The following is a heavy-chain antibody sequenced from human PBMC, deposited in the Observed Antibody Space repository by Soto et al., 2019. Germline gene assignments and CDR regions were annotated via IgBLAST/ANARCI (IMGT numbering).Heavy chain of an antibody. V-gene: IGHV3-23*01. CDR2: LGGSGDDST. Sequence: EVHLLESGGGLVQPGGSLRLSCAASGFTFRTYGMSWVRQAPGKGLDWVAALGGSGDDSTYYADSVKGRFTISRDNFKNTLYLQMNSLRAEDTAVYYCPIKGHYGSGFYNDYWGQGTLVTVSS. CDR1: GFTFRTYG. CDR3: PIKGHYGSGFYNDY. J-gene: IGHJ4*02. D-gene: IGHD3-10*01.